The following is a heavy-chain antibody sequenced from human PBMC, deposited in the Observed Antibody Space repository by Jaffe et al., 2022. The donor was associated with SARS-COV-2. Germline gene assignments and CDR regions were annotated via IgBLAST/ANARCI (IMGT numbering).Heavy chain of an antibody. CDR1: GFTFESYW. J-gene: IGHJ4*02. D-gene: IGHD3-16*01. CDR2: INQRGGES. CDR3: AREMEVSVWYGEVAAPPDY. V-gene: IGHV3-7*01. Sequence: EVQLAESGGGLVQPGGSLRLSCIVSGFTFESYWMSWVRQVPGKGLEWVANINQRGGESGYGDSVKDRFTISRDNDRNTLYLGMESLRVEDTAVYYCAREMEVSVWYGEVAAPPDYWGQGTLVTVSS.